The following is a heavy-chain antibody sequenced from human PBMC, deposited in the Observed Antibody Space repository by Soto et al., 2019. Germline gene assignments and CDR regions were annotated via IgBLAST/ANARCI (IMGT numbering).Heavy chain of an antibody. V-gene: IGHV1-3*01. CDR3: ARDTGSGLRVEPGILEY. CDR1: GYAFTSYT. Sequence: QVQLVQSGAEVKKPGASVKVSCNPSGYAFTSYTMHWVRQAPGQGLEWMGWINADNGDSKYSQKFQGRVTSTRDTSASIAYMELSSLRSEDTAVYYCARDTGSGLRVEPGILEYWGQGTLVTVSS. D-gene: IGHD1-26*01. CDR2: INADNGDS. J-gene: IGHJ4*02.